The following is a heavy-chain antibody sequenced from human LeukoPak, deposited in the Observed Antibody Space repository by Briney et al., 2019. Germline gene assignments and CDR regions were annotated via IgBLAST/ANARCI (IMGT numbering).Heavy chain of an antibody. CDR2: ISSNGGST. CDR1: GFTFSAYA. Sequence: GGSLRLSCAASGFTFSAYAMTWVRQAPGKGLEYVSAISSNGGSTYYANSVKGRFTISRDNSKNTLYLQMGSLRAEDMAVYYCARSGLAHAFDIWGQGTMVTVSS. J-gene: IGHJ3*02. CDR3: ARSGLAHAFDI. V-gene: IGHV3-64*01. D-gene: IGHD1-26*01.